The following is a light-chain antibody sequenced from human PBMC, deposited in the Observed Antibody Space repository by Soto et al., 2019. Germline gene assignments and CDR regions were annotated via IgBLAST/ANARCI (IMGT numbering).Light chain of an antibody. CDR2: GAS. CDR3: KQYNNWPLT. J-gene: IGKJ4*01. CDR1: QSVSSN. Sequence: EIVMTQSPATLSVSPGERATLSCRASQSVSSNLAWYQQKPGQAPRLLIYGASTRATGIPARFSASGSGTEFTPTISSLQSEDLAVYYCKQYNNWPLTFGGGTKVEIK. V-gene: IGKV3-15*01.